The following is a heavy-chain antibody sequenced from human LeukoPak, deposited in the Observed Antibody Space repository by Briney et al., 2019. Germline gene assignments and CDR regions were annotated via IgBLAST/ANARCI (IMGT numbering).Heavy chain of an antibody. J-gene: IGHJ6*02. CDR1: GGSISSYY. D-gene: IGHD5-12*01. Sequence: SSETLSLTCTVSGGSISSYYWSWIRQPPGKGLEWIGYIYYSGSTNYNPSLKSRVTISVDTSKNQFSLKLSSVTAADTAVYYCARMGGYDSLNYYGMDVWGQGTTVTVSS. CDR2: IYYSGST. V-gene: IGHV4-59*08. CDR3: ARMGGYDSLNYYGMDV.